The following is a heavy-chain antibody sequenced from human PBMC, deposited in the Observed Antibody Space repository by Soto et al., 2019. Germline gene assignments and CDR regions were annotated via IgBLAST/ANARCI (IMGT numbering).Heavy chain of an antibody. CDR1: GGSFSSYY. D-gene: IGHD2-8*02. V-gene: IGHV4-59*01. J-gene: IGHJ4*02. CDR3: ARGGGVYYFDY. CDR2: IYYSGIT. Sequence: PSETLSLTCAVYGGSFSSYYWSWIRQPPGKGLEWIGYIYYSGITDYNPSLKSRVTISVDTSKSQFSLKLSSVTAADTAVYYCARGGGVYYFDYWGQGTLVTVSS.